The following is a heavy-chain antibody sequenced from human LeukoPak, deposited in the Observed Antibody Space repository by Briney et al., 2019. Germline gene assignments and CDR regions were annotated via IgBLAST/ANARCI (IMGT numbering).Heavy chain of an antibody. CDR2: ISAYNGNT. CDR1: GYTFTSYG. V-gene: IGHV1-18*01. Sequence: ASVKVSCKASGYTFTSYGISWVRQAPGQGLEWMGWISAYNGNTNYAQKLQGRVTMTTATSTSTAYMELRSLRSDDTAVYYCARVRIAAAGLGYDYWGQGTLVTVSS. CDR3: ARVRIAAAGLGYDY. D-gene: IGHD6-13*01. J-gene: IGHJ4*02.